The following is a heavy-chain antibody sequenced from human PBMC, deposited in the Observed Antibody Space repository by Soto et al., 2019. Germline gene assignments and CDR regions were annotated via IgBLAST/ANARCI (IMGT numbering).Heavy chain of an antibody. CDR1: GGSVNSLSHP. CDR3: AREYANSPEAFDF. Sequence: STPRSPPCTVSGGSVNSLSHPWSWIRQPPGKGLERIGYTYYTGSTNYNPPLKSRGTISLDTSRNQFSLKLSSVTAADTSVFYCAREYANSPEAFDFWGQGALGTVSA. CDR2: TYYTGST. J-gene: IGHJ4*02. D-gene: IGHD2-2*01. V-gene: IGHV4-61*01.